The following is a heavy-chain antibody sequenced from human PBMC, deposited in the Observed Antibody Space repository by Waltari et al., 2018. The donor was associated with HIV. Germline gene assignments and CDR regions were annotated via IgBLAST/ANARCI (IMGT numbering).Heavy chain of an antibody. Sequence: EVQLLESGGGLVQPGGSRRLSCAASGFAYVYSDMTWVRQSPGRGLEWVSAISGSGADSFYADSVKGRFSISRDNSKNTVYLQMNNLRAADTAIYYCAKAFSDNTAYYYDFWGRGTRVTVAS. V-gene: IGHV3-23*01. CDR1: GFAYVYSD. CDR3: AKAFSDNTAYYYDF. J-gene: IGHJ4*02. CDR2: ISGSGADS. D-gene: IGHD3-22*01.